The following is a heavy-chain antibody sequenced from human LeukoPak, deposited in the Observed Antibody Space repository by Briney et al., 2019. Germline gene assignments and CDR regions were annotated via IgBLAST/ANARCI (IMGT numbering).Heavy chain of an antibody. J-gene: IGHJ4*02. CDR1: GYTFTSYG. Sequence: ASVKVSCKASGYTFTSYGISWVRQAPGQGLEWMGWISAYNGNTNYAQKLQGRVTMTTDTSTSTAYMELRSLRSDDTAAYYCARDRKKQQGPRTKYYFDYWGQGTLVTVSS. V-gene: IGHV1-18*01. CDR3: ARDRKKQQGPRTKYYFDY. D-gene: IGHD6-13*01. CDR2: ISAYNGNT.